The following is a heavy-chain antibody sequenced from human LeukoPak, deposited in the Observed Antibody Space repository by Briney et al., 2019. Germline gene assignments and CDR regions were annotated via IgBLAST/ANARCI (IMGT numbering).Heavy chain of an antibody. V-gene: IGHV1-18*01. CDR2: ISAYNGNT. J-gene: IGHJ5*02. Sequence: ASVKVSCKASGYTFTSYDINWVRQAPGQGLEWMGWISAYNGNTNYAQKLQGRVTMTTDTSTSTAYMELRSLRSDDTAVYYCARGVTYYYDSSGYRMYNWFDPWGQGTLVTVSS. CDR1: GYTFTSYD. D-gene: IGHD3-22*01. CDR3: ARGVTYYYDSSGYRMYNWFDP.